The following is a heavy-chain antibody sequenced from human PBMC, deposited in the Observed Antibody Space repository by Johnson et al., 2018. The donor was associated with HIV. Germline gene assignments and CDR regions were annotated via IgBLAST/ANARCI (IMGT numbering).Heavy chain of an antibody. Sequence: QVLLVESGGGLVKPGGSLRLSCAASGFTFSDHYMTWIRQAPGKGLEWVSSISNTAISIYYGASVKGRFTISRDNAKHSLYLQMNSLRAEDTAVYYCARRLSPDAFDIWGQGTLVTVSS. CDR3: ARRLSPDAFDI. V-gene: IGHV3-11*04. CDR2: ISNTAISI. D-gene: IGHD2/OR15-2a*01. CDR1: GFTFSDHY. J-gene: IGHJ3*02.